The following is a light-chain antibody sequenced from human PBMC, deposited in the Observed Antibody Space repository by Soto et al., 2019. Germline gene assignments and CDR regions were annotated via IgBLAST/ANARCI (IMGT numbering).Light chain of an antibody. J-gene: IGKJ2*01. CDR1: QSISTN. CDR2: DAS. CDR3: QQYDNWPLYT. V-gene: IGKV3-15*01. Sequence: EIVMTQSPATLSVSPGERVTLSCRAGQSISTNLAWYQQKLGQAPRLLIFDASTRAADMPVRFSGRGSVTDFSLTISSVQSEAFAVYYCQQYDNWPLYTFGQGNKMAI.